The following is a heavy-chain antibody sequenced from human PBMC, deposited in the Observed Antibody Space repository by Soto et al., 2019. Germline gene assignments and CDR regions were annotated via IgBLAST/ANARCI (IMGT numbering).Heavy chain of an antibody. D-gene: IGHD3-10*01. J-gene: IGHJ4*02. CDR2: ISWNSNNI. CDR1: GFTFSDYA. CDR3: AKDTDYASGSPAY. Sequence: PGGSLRLSCVVSGFTFSDYAMHWVRQAPGKGLEWVSSISWNSNNIGYVDSVKGRFTISRDNAKNSLYLQLNSLRAEDTALYYCAKDTDYASGSPAYWGQGTLVTVSS. V-gene: IGHV3-9*01.